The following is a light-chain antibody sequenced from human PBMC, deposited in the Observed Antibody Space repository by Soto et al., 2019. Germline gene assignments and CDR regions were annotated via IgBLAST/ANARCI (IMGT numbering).Light chain of an antibody. V-gene: IGKV3-20*01. CDR3: QHYDNSAALT. J-gene: IGKJ4*01. Sequence: EIVLTQSPGTLSLSPGESATLFCRASQTVSSSCLAWYQQKPGQAPRLLIYGVSSRATGIPDRFSGSGSGTDFTLTISRLQPEEFAVYYCQHYDNSAALTFGGGTKVDIK. CDR2: GVS. CDR1: QTVSSSC.